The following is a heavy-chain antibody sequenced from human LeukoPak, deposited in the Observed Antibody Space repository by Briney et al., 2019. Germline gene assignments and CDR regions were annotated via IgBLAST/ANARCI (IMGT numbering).Heavy chain of an antibody. Sequence: GGSLRLSCAASGFSFSVYWMHWVRQAPGKGPVWVSRIKTDGSITDYADSVKGRFTISRDNAKNTLYLQMNSLRAEDTAVYYCAKGTMERDYWGQGTLVTVSS. V-gene: IGHV3-74*01. J-gene: IGHJ4*02. CDR3: AKGTMERDY. CDR1: GFSFSVYW. CDR2: IKTDGSIT. D-gene: IGHD3-3*01.